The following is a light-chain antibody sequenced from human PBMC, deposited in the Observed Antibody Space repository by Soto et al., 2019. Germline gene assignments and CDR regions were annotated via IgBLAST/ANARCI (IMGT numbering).Light chain of an antibody. CDR1: QSISSW. CDR2: DAS. J-gene: IGKJ2*01. V-gene: IGKV1-5*01. Sequence: DIPMTQSPSTLSASVGDRVTITCRASQSISSWLAWYQQKPGKAPKLLIYDASSLESGVPSRFSGSGSVTEFTLTISSLQPDDFAAYYCQQYTSYPQMYTFGQGTKLEIK. CDR3: QQYTSYPQMYT.